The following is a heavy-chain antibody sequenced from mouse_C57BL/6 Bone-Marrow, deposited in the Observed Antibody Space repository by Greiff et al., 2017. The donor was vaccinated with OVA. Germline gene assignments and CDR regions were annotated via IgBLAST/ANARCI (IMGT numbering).Heavy chain of an antibody. CDR2: INPYNGGT. D-gene: IGHD2-3*01. Sequence: VQLQQSGPVLVKPGASVKMSCKASGYTFTDYYMNWVKQSHGKSLEWIGVINPYNGGTSYNQKFKGKATLTVDQSSSTAYMALNSLPSEDSAVYYCARLDGYYGWYVDVWGTGTTVTVSS. J-gene: IGHJ1*03. CDR1: GYTFTDYY. V-gene: IGHV1-19*01. CDR3: ARLDGYYGWYVDV.